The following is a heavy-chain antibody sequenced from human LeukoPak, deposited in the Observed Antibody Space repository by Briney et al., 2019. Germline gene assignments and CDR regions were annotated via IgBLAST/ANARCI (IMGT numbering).Heavy chain of an antibody. D-gene: IGHD6-19*01. CDR2: ISWDGRSI. Sequence: GGSPRLDCAASGFTLSGFTMCWGRHVPGHGLQLVSPISWDGRSIYYGNSVRGRFTVSRDNSKASLFLQMDSLTSEDTALYYCAKDSSPRWRVQDAFDDWGQGTMVTVSS. V-gene: IGHV3-43*01. J-gene: IGHJ3*01. CDR3: AKDSSPRWRVQDAFDD. CDR1: GFTLSGFT.